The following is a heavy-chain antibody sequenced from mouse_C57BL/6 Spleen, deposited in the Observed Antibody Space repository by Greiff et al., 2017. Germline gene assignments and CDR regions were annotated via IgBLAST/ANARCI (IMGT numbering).Heavy chain of an antibody. Sequence: VQLQQSGAELVKPGASVKLSCTASGFNINDYYMHWVKQRPEQGLEWIGRIDPEDGETKYDPKFQGKATITEDTTSNTADLQLSSLTSADTAVYYCARIPGGYFDYWGQGTTLTVSS. D-gene: IGHD5-1-1*01. CDR2: IDPEDGET. J-gene: IGHJ2*01. CDR1: GFNINDYY. V-gene: IGHV14-2*01. CDR3: ARIPGGYFDY.